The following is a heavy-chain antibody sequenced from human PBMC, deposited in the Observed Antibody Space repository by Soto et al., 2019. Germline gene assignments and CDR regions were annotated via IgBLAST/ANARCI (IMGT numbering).Heavy chain of an antibody. V-gene: IGHV4-31*03. CDR2: IYYSGST. D-gene: IGHD2-21*01. CDR3: ARVVGKPKPVFDY. Sequence: TLSLTCPFTRSSISSGAYPCSWIRQHPGKGLEWIGYIYYSGSTYYNPSLKSRVTISVDTSKNQFSLKLSSVTAADTAVYYCARVVGKPKPVFDYWGQG. J-gene: IGHJ4*02. CDR1: RSSISSGAYP.